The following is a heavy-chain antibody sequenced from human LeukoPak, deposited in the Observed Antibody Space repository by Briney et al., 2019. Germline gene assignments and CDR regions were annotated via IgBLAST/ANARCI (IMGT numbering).Heavy chain of an antibody. CDR1: GFTFSTYN. CDR3: AREYSSSVGRAFDI. J-gene: IGHJ3*02. Sequence: GGSLRLSCAASGFTFSTYNMNGVRQTPGKGLEWVSHITSSSATYHADSVKSRFTISRDNAKNSLYLQMSSLRAEDTAVYYCAREYSSSVGRAFDIWGQGTMVTVSS. CDR2: ITSSSAT. V-gene: IGHV3-48*01. D-gene: IGHD6-13*01.